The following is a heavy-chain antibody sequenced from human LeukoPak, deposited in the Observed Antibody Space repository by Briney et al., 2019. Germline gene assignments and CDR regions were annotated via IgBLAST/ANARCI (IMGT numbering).Heavy chain of an antibody. J-gene: IGHJ4*02. CDR1: GFTFSSYS. D-gene: IGHD3-22*01. CDR3: AREGGGYNFDY. Sequence: GGSLRLSCAASGFTFSSYSITWVRQAPGKGLEWVSYISSSSSTIYYADSVKGRFTISRDNAKNSLYLQMNSLRAEDTAVYYCAREGGGYNFDYWGQGTLVTVSS. V-gene: IGHV3-48*01. CDR2: ISSSSSTI.